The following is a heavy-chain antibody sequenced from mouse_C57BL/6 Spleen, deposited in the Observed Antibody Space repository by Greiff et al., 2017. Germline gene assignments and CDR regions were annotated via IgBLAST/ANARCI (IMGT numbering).Heavy chain of an antibody. V-gene: IGHV1-69*01. J-gene: IGHJ2*01. CDR2: IDPSDSYT. CDR1: GYTFTSYW. Sequence: VQLKQPGAELVMPGASVKLSCKASGYTFTSYWMHWVKQRPGQGLEWIGEIDPSDSYTNYNQKFKGKSTLTVDKSSSTAYMQLSSLTSEDSAVYYCARWDSKAYFDYWGQGTTLTVSS. D-gene: IGHD2-5*01. CDR3: ARWDSKAYFDY.